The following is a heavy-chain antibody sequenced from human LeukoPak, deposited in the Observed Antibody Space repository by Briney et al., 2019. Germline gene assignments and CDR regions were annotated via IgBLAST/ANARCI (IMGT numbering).Heavy chain of an antibody. CDR3: YIVVVVAATLDY. D-gene: IGHD2-15*01. V-gene: IGHV3-23*01. CDR1: GVTLSNYA. J-gene: IGHJ4*02. Sequence: QPGGSLRLSCVASGVTLSNYAMSWARQAPGKGLEWVSGISSSGSGGNTYYADSVKGRFTISRDNSKNTLYLQMNSLRAEDTAVYYCYIVVVVAATLDYWGQGTLVTVSS. CDR2: ISSSGSGGNT.